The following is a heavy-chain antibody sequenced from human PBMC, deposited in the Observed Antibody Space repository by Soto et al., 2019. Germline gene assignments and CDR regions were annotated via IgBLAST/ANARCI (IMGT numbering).Heavy chain of an antibody. Sequence: PGESLRISWKVSGYSFASYWISWVRQMPGKGLEWMGRIDPSDSYTNYSPSFEGQVTVSADESLSTAYLQWSTLKASDTAIYYCARQGDSGSFDYWGQGTLVTVSS. J-gene: IGHJ4*02. CDR3: ARQGDSGSFDY. D-gene: IGHD6-13*01. CDR2: IDPSDSYT. V-gene: IGHV5-10-1*04. CDR1: GYSFASYW.